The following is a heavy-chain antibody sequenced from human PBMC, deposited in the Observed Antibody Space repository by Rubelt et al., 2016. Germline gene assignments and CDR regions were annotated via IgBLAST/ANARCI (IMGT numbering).Heavy chain of an antibody. Sequence: QVQLQQWGAGLLKPSETLSLTCAVYGGSFSGYYWSWIRQPPGKGLEWIGEINHSGSTNYNPSLKSRGTLSVDTSKNQFSLKLTSVTAADTAVYYCARGRSAFDIWGQGTMVTVSS. CDR3: ARGRSAFDI. CDR1: GGSFSGYY. CDR2: INHSGST. J-gene: IGHJ3*02. V-gene: IGHV4-34*01.